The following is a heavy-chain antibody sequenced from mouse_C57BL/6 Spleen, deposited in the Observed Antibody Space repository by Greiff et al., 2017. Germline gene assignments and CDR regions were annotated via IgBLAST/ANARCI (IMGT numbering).Heavy chain of an antibody. CDR3: PARPAYGNYVGY. CDR1: GFNIKDDY. D-gene: IGHD2-1*01. V-gene: IGHV14-4*01. J-gene: IGHJ2*01. Sequence: VQLQQPGAELVRPGASVKLSCTASGFNIKDDYMHWVKQRPGQGLEWIGCIDPENGDTEYASKFQGKAIITADTSSNTAYLQLSSLTSEDTAVYYCPARPAYGNYVGYWGQGTTLTVSS. CDR2: IDPENGDT.